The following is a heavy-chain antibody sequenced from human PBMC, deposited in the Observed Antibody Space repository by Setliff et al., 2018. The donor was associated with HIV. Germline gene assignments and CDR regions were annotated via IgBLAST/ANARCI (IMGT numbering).Heavy chain of an antibody. D-gene: IGHD2-21*01. J-gene: IGHJ4*01. V-gene: IGHV1-18*01. Sequence: ASVKVSCKTSGYTFISYGISWVRQAPGQGLEWMGWISGYNANTNYALELQGRLTMTADTSTRTAYMELWSLRSDDTAVYYCVRGALLAVFDFDHWGHGTLVTVSS. CDR2: ISGYNANT. CDR3: VRGALLAVFDFDH. CDR1: GYTFISYG.